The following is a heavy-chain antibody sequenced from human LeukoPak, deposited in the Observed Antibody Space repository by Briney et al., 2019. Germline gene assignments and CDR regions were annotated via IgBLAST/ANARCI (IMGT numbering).Heavy chain of an antibody. CDR3: ARLDSSSSPYYYYYGMDV. V-gene: IGHV4-59*01. Sequence: SETLSLTCTVSGGSISNYFWSWIRQPPGKGLEWIGYIYYSGSTNYNPSLKSRVTISVDTSKNQFSLKLSSVTAADTAVYYCARLDSSSSPYYYYYGMDVWGQGTTVTVSS. D-gene: IGHD6-6*01. J-gene: IGHJ6*02. CDR1: GGSISNYF. CDR2: IYYSGST.